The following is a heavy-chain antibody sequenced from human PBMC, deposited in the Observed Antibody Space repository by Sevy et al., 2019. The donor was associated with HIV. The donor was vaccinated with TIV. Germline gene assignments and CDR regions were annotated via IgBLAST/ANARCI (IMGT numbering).Heavy chain of an antibody. CDR3: AREKGGIFGVVAGQFDS. V-gene: IGHV1-3*01. CDR2: IKADNGNI. CDR1: GYSFTNHA. D-gene: IGHD3-3*01. J-gene: IGHJ4*02. Sequence: ASVKVSCKASGYSFTNHAIQWVRQAPGQGLEWMGWIKADNGNIKYSQKFQYRLTITRDTSATTAYMELRSLRPEDTALYFCAREKGGIFGVVAGQFDSWGQGTLVTVSS.